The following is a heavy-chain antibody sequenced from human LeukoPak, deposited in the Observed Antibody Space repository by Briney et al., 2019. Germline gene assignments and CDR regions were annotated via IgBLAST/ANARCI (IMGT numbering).Heavy chain of an antibody. J-gene: IGHJ3*02. V-gene: IGHV3-21*01. D-gene: IGHD2/OR15-2a*01. CDR1: GFSFSRYG. CDR3: ARSARGFFNDAFDI. CDR2: ISNTDNYI. Sequence: GGSLRLSCAASGFSFSRYGMNWVRQAPGKGPEWVSSISNTDNYIYYADSVKGRFTMSRDNAKNSPYLQMNSLRADDTAIYYCARSARGFFNDAFDIWGQGAMVTVSS.